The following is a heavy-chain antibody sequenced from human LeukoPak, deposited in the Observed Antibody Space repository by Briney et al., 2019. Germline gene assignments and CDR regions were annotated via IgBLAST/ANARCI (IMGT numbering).Heavy chain of an antibody. V-gene: IGHV4-30-4*07. CDR1: GGSVSSGAYS. CDR2: INHIGST. Sequence: PSETLSLTCAVSGGSVSSGAYSWSWIRQPPGKELEWIGHINHIGSTYYNPSLKSRVAISVDTSKNQVSLKLSSVTAADTAVYYCDRSPGRCTNGVCYGRHYFDYWGQGTLVTVSS. D-gene: IGHD2-8*01. J-gene: IGHJ4*02. CDR3: DRSPGRCTNGVCYGRHYFDY.